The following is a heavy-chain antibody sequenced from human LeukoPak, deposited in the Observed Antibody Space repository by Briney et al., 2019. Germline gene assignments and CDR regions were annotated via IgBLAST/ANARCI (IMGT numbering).Heavy chain of an antibody. CDR1: GYTFTGYY. CDR3: ARVRVPAAIDAFDI. Sequence: ASVKVSCKASGYTFTGYYMHWVRQAPGQGLEWMGWINPNSGGTNYAQKFQGRVTMTRDTSTSTVYMELSSLRSEDTAVYYCARVRVPAAIDAFDIWGQGTMVTVSS. J-gene: IGHJ3*02. V-gene: IGHV1-2*02. CDR2: INPNSGGT. D-gene: IGHD2-2*01.